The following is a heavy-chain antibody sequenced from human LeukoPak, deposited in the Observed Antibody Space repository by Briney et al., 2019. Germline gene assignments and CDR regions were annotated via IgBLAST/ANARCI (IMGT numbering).Heavy chain of an antibody. J-gene: IGHJ4*02. V-gene: IGHV4-39*07. Sequence: SETLSLTCTVSGGSISSSSYYWGWIRQPPGKGLEWIGSIYYSGSTYYNPSLKSRVTISVDTSKNQFSLRLSSVTAADTAVYYCARDNGEGVRYFDYWGQGSLVTVSS. D-gene: IGHD3-10*01. CDR1: GGSISSSSYY. CDR2: IYYSGST. CDR3: ARDNGEGVRYFDY.